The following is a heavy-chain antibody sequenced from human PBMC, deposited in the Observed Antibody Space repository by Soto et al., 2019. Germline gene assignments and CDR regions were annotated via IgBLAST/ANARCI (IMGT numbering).Heavy chain of an antibody. CDR2: ISAYNGNT. CDR3: ARGLPVAGPSRWGYYYYGMDV. Sequence: ASVKVSCKASGYTFTSYGISWVRQAPGQGLEWMGWISAYNGNTNYAQKLQGRVTMTTDTSTSTAYMELRSLRSDDTAVYYCARGLPVAGPSRWGYYYYGMDVSGQGPRSPSP. CDR1: GYTFTSYG. J-gene: IGHJ6*02. D-gene: IGHD6-19*01. V-gene: IGHV1-18*01.